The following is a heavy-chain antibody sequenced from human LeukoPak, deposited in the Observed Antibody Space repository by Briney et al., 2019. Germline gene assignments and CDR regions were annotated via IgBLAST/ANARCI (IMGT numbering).Heavy chain of an antibody. CDR2: IIPILGIA. D-gene: IGHD3-22*01. Sequence: SVKVSCKASGGTLSSYAISWGRPAPGQGLEWMGRIIPILGIANYAQKFQGRVTITADKSTSTAYMELSSLRSEDTAVYYCARDKYYYDSSGYYYGRYWYFDLWGGGTLVTVSS. V-gene: IGHV1-69*04. J-gene: IGHJ2*01. CDR1: GGTLSSYA. CDR3: ARDKYYYDSSGYYYGRYWYFDL.